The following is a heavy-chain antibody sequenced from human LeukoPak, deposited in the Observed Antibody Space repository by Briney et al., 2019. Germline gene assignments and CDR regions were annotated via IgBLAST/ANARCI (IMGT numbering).Heavy chain of an antibody. CDR1: GFTFSSYW. CDR2: INTDGSST. V-gene: IGHV3-74*01. J-gene: IGHJ4*02. Sequence: PGGSLRLSCAASGFTFSSYWMHWVRQAPGKGLVWVSRINTDGSSTSYADSVKGRFTISRDNAKNTLYLQMNGLRAEDTAVYYCASRGRGYSYGEPSDYWGQGTLVTVSS. CDR3: ASRGRGYSYGEPSDY. D-gene: IGHD5-18*01.